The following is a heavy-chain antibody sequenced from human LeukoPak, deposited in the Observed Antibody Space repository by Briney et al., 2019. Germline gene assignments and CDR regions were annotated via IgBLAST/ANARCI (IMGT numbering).Heavy chain of an antibody. CDR1: GGSISSYY. D-gene: IGHD6-13*01. J-gene: IGHJ4*02. V-gene: IGHV4-59*08. Sequence: SETLSLTCTVSGGSISSYYWSWIRQSPGKGLEWIGNFFYSGSPNYNPSLKSRVTESFDTSKNQFSLKLSSVTAADTAVYYCARVGQTVAAGTYDYWGQGTPVTVSA. CDR2: FFYSGSP. CDR3: ARVGQTVAAGTYDY.